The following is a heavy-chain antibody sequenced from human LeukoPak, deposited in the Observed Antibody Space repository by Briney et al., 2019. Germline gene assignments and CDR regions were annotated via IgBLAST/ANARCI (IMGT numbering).Heavy chain of an antibody. J-gene: IGHJ3*02. CDR2: ISDGGGST. V-gene: IGHV3-23*01. CDR1: GFTFSSYG. CDR3: AKDLGGLHSGYYYI. Sequence: PGGSLRLSCAASGFTFSSYGMSWVRQAPGKGLEWVSAISDGGGSTYYADSVKGRFTISRDNSKNTLYLQMNSLRAEDTAVYYCAKDLGGLHSGYYYILGQGTMVT. D-gene: IGHD5-12*01.